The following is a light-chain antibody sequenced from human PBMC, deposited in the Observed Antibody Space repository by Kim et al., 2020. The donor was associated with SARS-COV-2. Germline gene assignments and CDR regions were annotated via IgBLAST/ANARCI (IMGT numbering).Light chain of an antibody. V-gene: IGKV3-20*01. CDR3: QQYGSSPWT. Sequence: SPGERAPLSCRASQRVSSSYLAWYQQKPGQAPRLLIYGASSRATGIPDRFSGSGSGTDFTLTISRLEPEDFAVYYCQQYGSSPWTFGQGTKVDIK. J-gene: IGKJ1*01. CDR2: GAS. CDR1: QRVSSSY.